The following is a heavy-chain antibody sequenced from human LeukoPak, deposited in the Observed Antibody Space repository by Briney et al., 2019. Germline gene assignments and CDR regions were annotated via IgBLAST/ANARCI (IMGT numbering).Heavy chain of an antibody. CDR1: GFTFSSYA. V-gene: IGHV3-30-3*01. J-gene: IGHJ4*02. D-gene: IGHD6-19*01. Sequence: PGGSLRLSCAASGFTFSSYAMHWVRQAPGKGLEWVAVMSYDGSNKYYADSVKGRFTISRDNSKNTLYLQMNSLRAEDTAVYYCARGREKVAVAGTSFDYWGQGTLVTVSS. CDR2: MSYDGSNK. CDR3: ARGREKVAVAGTSFDY.